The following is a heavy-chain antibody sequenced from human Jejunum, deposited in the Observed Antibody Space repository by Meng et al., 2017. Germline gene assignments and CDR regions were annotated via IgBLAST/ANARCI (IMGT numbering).Heavy chain of an antibody. V-gene: IGHV3-11*01. CDR2: MSRSGTTI. D-gene: IGHD3-22*01. CDR3: ARGRSSGYYYFDY. CDR1: GFTVSDYY. Sequence: VQLVESGGGLVKPGGSLRLSCAASGFTVSDYYMNWIRQAPGKGLEWVSYMSRSGTTIYYADSVKGRFTISRDNAKNSLYLQMNSLRAEDTAVYYCARGRSSGYYYFDYWGQGTLVTVSS. J-gene: IGHJ4*02.